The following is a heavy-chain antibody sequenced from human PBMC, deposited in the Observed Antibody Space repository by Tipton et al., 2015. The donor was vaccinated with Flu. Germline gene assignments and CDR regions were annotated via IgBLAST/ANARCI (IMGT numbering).Heavy chain of an antibody. CDR2: IYAGGST. V-gene: IGHV3-53*01. J-gene: IGHJ1*01. CDR1: GFTVSSNY. CDR3: VRFGAGGSFEAN. Sequence: SLRLSCAASGFTVSSNYMSWVRQAPGKGLQWVSVIYAGGSTFYTDSVKGRFTISRDNYKNTVYLQMNSLRAEDTAVYYCVRFGAGGSFEANWGQGTLVTVSS. D-gene: IGHD3-16*01.